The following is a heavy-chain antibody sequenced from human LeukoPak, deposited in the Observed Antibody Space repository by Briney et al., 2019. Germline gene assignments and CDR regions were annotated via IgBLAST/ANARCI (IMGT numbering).Heavy chain of an antibody. CDR3: ARARIHWNYTEDYYYYYMDV. V-gene: IGHV4-59*01. CDR1: GGSINSYY. CDR2: IYYSGST. Sequence: PSETLSLTCTVSGGSINSYYWSWIRQPPGKGLEWIGYIYYSGSTNYNPSLKSRVTISVDTSKNQFSLKLSSVTAADTAVYYCARARIHWNYTEDYYYYYMDVWGKGTTVTVSS. D-gene: IGHD1-7*01. J-gene: IGHJ6*03.